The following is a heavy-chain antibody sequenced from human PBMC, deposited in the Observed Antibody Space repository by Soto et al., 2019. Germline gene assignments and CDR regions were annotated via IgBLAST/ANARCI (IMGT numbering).Heavy chain of an antibody. Sequence: ASETLSLTCTVSGGSISSYYWSWIRQPPGKGLEWIGYIYYSGSTNYNPSLKSRVTISVDTSKNQFSLKLSSVTAADTAVYYCARMIAAAMDWFDPWGQGTLVTVSS. CDR1: GGSISSYY. CDR2: IYYSGST. V-gene: IGHV4-59*01. CDR3: ARMIAAAMDWFDP. J-gene: IGHJ5*02. D-gene: IGHD6-13*01.